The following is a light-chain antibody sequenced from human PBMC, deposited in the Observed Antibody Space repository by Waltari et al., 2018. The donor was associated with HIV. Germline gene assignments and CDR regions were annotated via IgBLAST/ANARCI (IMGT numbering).Light chain of an antibody. Sequence: QSALPQPPSASGSPGQSVTIPCTGTSSDIGGYNYVSWYQQHPGKAPKLIMTEVTKRPSGVPDRFSGSKSGNTASLTVSGLQAEDEAHYYCSSYAPTNNFYVLFGGGTALTVL. J-gene: IGLJ2*01. CDR1: SSDIGGYNY. CDR2: EVT. CDR3: SSYAPTNNFYVL. V-gene: IGLV2-8*01.